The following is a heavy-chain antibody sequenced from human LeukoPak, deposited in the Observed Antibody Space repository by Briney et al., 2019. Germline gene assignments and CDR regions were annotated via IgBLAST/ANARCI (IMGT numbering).Heavy chain of an antibody. D-gene: IGHD1-14*01. Sequence: ASVKVSCKASGYTFTSYPMIWVRQAPGQGLEWMGWISTNTGNPTYAQGFTGRFVFSLDTSVSTAYLQISSLKAEDTAVYYCARNRGLNYWGQGTLVTVSS. CDR3: ARNRGLNY. CDR1: GYTFTSYP. CDR2: ISTNTGNP. J-gene: IGHJ4*02. V-gene: IGHV7-4-1*02.